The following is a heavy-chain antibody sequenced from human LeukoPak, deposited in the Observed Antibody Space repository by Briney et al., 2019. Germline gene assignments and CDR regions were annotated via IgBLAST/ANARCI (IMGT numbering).Heavy chain of an antibody. D-gene: IGHD3-16*01. CDR2: IYYSGST. Sequence: PSETLSLTCTVSGGSISSYYWSWIRQPPGKGLEWIGYIYYSGSTNYNPSLKSRVTMSVDTSKNQFSLKLTSVTAADTAVYYCARDHGLTFGGVLGIWGQGTMITVSS. J-gene: IGHJ3*02. CDR1: GGSISSYY. V-gene: IGHV4-59*01. CDR3: ARDHGLTFGGVLGI.